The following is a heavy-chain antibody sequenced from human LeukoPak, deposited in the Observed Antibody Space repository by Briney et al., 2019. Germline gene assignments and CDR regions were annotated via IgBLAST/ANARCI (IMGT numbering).Heavy chain of an antibody. J-gene: IGHJ4*02. CDR1: GGSISTYY. CDR2: IYYSGST. CDR3: AGGYGAIDY. D-gene: IGHD5-12*01. V-gene: IGHV4-59*08. Sequence: PSVTLSLTCTVSGGSISTYYWSWIRQPPGKGLEWVGYIYYSGSTNYNPFLKSRVTISVDTSKNQFSLKLTSVTAADTAVYYCAGGYGAIDYWGKGILVTVSS.